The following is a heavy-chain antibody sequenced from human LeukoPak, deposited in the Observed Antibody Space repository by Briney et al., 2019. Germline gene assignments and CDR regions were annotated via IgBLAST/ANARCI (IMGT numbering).Heavy chain of an antibody. Sequence: GESLKISCKGSGYSFISYWIGWVRQMPGKGLEWMGIIYPGDSDTRYSPSFQGQVTISADKSISTAYLQWSSLKASDTAMYYCARQESRMQLPRDYWGQGTLVTVSS. CDR3: ARQESRMQLPRDY. D-gene: IGHD6-6*01. CDR2: IYPGDSDT. V-gene: IGHV5-51*01. J-gene: IGHJ4*02. CDR1: GYSFISYW.